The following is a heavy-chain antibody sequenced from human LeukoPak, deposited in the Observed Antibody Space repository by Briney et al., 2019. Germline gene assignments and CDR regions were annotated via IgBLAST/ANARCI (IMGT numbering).Heavy chain of an antibody. CDR2: INPNSGGT. Sequence: ASVKVSFKASGYTFIGYYMHWVRQAPGLGGEWMGWINPNSGGTNYAQRFQGRVTMTRDTSISTAYMELSRLRSDDTAVYYCATPTVGTSRFDGFDIWGQGTMVTVSP. D-gene: IGHD4-23*01. CDR3: ATPTVGTSRFDGFDI. CDR1: GYTFIGYY. J-gene: IGHJ3*02. V-gene: IGHV1-2*02.